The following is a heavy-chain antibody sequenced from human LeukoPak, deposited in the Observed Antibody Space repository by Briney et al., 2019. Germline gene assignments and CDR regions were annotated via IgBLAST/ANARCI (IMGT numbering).Heavy chain of an antibody. Sequence: GASVNLSCKASGNTFTSYDINWVRQATGQGHEWMGLVNPESGITGDAQKNHGRATMTRITTISTAYMELSSLRSEDTAVYYCARADIHGIVGATTLGYWGQGNLVTVSS. CDR2: VNPESGIT. V-gene: IGHV1-8*01. D-gene: IGHD1-26*01. J-gene: IGHJ4*02. CDR3: ARADIHGIVGATTLGY. CDR1: GNTFTSYD.